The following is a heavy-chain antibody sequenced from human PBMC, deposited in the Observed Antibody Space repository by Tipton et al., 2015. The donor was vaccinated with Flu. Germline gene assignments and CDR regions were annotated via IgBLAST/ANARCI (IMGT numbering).Heavy chain of an antibody. CDR1: GGSMSSHY. CDR3: ARGYYYDSGPSSYYYYPIDV. J-gene: IGHJ6*02. CDR2: IFTSGST. V-gene: IGHV4-4*07. D-gene: IGHD3-22*01. Sequence: TLSLTCTVSGGSMSSHYWSWIRQPAGKGLEWIGHIFTSGSTNYNSSLKGRVTMSIDTSKNQFSLQLRSVTAADSAVYYCARGYYYDSGPSSYYYYPIDVWGQGTAVTVSS.